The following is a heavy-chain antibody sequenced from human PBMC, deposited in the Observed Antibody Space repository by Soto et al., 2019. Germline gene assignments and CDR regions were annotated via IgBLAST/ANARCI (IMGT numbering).Heavy chain of an antibody. V-gene: IGHV3-30*18. J-gene: IGHJ6*02. D-gene: IGHD3-16*01. Sequence: QVQLVESGGGVVQPGRSLRLSCAASGFTFSSYGMHWVRQAPGKGLEWVAVISYDGSNKYYADSVKGRFTISRDNSKNTLYLHMNSLRAEDTAVYYCAKAHVPLGVYGMGVWGQGTTVTVSS. CDR1: GFTFSSYG. CDR2: ISYDGSNK. CDR3: AKAHVPLGVYGMGV.